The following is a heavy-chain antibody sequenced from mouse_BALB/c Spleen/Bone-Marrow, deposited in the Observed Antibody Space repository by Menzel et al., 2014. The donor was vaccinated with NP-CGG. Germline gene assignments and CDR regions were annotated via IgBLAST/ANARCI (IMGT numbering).Heavy chain of an antibody. D-gene: IGHD4-1*02. CDR2: INPYNDGT. J-gene: IGHJ4*01. V-gene: IGHV1-14*01. CDR1: GYTFTSYV. CDR3: ASHNWDYAMDY. Sequence: EVKLVESGPELVKPGASVRMSCKASGYTFTSYVMHWVKRKPGQGLEWIGYINPYNDGTKYNEKFKGKATLTSDKSSSTAYMELSSLTSEDSAVYYCASHNWDYAMDYWGQGTSVTVSS.